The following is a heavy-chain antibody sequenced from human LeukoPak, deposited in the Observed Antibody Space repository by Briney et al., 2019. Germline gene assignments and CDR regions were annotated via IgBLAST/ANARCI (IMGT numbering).Heavy chain of an antibody. Sequence: GGSLRLSCAASGFTFSSYGMHWVRKAPGKGLEWVAFIRYDGSNKYYADSVKGRFTISRDNSKNTLYLQMNSLRAEDTAVYYCARARGYSDYDWGRWFDPWGQGTLVTVSS. V-gene: IGHV3-30*02. CDR2: IRYDGSNK. CDR3: ARARGYSDYDWGRWFDP. J-gene: IGHJ5*02. CDR1: GFTFSSYG. D-gene: IGHD5-12*01.